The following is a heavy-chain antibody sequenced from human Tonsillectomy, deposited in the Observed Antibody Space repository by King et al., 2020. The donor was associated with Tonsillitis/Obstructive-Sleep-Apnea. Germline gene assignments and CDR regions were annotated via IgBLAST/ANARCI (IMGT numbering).Heavy chain of an antibody. CDR1: GYTFNNYA. D-gene: IGHD5-24*01. CDR3: GGGGGGGGGGGGGGGGGGGGGGGGGGGGGGGVAREGTGPNGYGDYGWFDP. J-gene: IGHJ5*02. V-gene: IGHV1-3*04. CDR2: ISTDHGNT. Sequence: QLVQSGAEVKKPGASVKVSCEASGYTFNNYAIYWVRQAPGQRLEWMGWISTDHGNTKYAQKFQGRVAISRDTSASTAYMELSTLTSEDTAVVYWGGGGGGGGGGGGGGGGGGGGGGGGGGGGGGGVAREGTGPNGYGDYGWFDPWGQGTLVTVSS.